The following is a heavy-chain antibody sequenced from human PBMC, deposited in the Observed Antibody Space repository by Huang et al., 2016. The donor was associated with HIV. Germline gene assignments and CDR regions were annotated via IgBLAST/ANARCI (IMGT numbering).Heavy chain of an antibody. CDR2: IDPGESQT. CDR3: TRLFPELESFYTPLYRGGTHNWFDP. J-gene: IGHJ5*02. V-gene: IGHV5-51*01. CDR1: GYKFSSYC. D-gene: IGHD3-10*01. Sequence: VQLVQSGAEVRKPGESLRISCKTSGYKFSSYCIAWLRQTPGRGLEWMGSIDPGESQTRYSLSFEKQVTMSVDKSNNTAVLQGGGLKASDSALYFCTRLFPELESFYTPLYRGGTHNWFDPWGQGTLVIVS.